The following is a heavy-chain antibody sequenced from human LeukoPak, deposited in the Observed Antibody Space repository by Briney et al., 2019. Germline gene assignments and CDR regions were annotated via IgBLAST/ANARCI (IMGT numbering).Heavy chain of an antibody. J-gene: IGHJ5*02. D-gene: IGHD2-2*01. Sequence: PSETLSLTCTVSGGSISSYYWSWIRQPPGEGLEWIGYIYYSGSTNYNPSLKSRVTISVDTSKNQFSLKLSSVTAADTAVYYCARHIVVVPAGIVLFDPWGQGTLVTVSS. CDR2: IYYSGST. V-gene: IGHV4-59*08. CDR1: GGSISSYY. CDR3: ARHIVVVPAGIVLFDP.